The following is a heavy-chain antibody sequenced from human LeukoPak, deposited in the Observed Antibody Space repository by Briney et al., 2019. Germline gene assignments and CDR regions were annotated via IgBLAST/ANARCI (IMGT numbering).Heavy chain of an antibody. V-gene: IGHV1-46*01. D-gene: IGHD6-13*01. CDR2: INPSSGST. Sequence: ASVKVSCKASGYTFTSYYMHWVRQAPGQGLEWMGIINPSSGSTSYAQKFQGRVTMTRDTSTSTVYMELSSLRSEDTAVYYCARDFWYSSSWYVPAPLDPWGQGTLVTVSS. CDR1: GYTFTSYY. J-gene: IGHJ5*02. CDR3: ARDFWYSSSWYVPAPLDP.